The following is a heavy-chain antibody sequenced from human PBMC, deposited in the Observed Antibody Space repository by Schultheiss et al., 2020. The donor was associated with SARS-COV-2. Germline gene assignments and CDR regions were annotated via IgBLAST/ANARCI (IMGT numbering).Heavy chain of an antibody. D-gene: IGHD2-2*01. CDR3: AKDEYCSSTSCPMAFDI. CDR1: GFTFDDYA. J-gene: IGHJ3*02. Sequence: GGSLRLSCAASGFTFDDYAMHWVRQAPGKGLEWVSLISWDGGSTYYADSVKGRFTISRDNSKNSLYLQMNSLRAEDTALYYCAKDEYCSSTSCPMAFDIWGQGTMVTGSS. CDR2: ISWDGGST. V-gene: IGHV3-43D*04.